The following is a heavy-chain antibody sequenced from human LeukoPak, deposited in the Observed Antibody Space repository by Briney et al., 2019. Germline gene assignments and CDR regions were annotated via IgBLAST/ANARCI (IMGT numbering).Heavy chain of an antibody. Sequence: PSETLSLTCAVYGGSFSGYYWSWIRQPPGKGLEWIGEINHSGSTNYNPSLKSRVTISGDTAKNQFSLKLRSVTAADTAVYYCARLWFGELVTDSWGQGTLVTVSS. J-gene: IGHJ4*02. D-gene: IGHD3-10*01. CDR1: GGSFSGYY. CDR3: ARLWFGELVTDS. V-gene: IGHV4-34*01. CDR2: INHSGST.